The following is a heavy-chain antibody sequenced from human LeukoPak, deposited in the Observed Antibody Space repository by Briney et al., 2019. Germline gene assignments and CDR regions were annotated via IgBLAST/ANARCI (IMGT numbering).Heavy chain of an antibody. V-gene: IGHV4-39*07. CDR3: ARGKDGSGNYYDY. J-gene: IGHJ4*02. D-gene: IGHD3-10*01. CDR2: ISYSGST. CDR1: GGSVSSSSYY. Sequence: PSGTLSLTCTVSGGSVSSSSYYWGWIRQPPGKGLEWIGIISYSGSTYYNPSLKSRVTISVDTSKNQFSLKFSSVTAADTAVYYCARGKDGSGNYYDYWGQGTLVTVSS.